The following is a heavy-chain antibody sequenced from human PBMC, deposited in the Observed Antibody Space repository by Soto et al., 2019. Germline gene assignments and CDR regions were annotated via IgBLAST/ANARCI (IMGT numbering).Heavy chain of an antibody. V-gene: IGHV1-18*01. D-gene: IGHD2-2*01. J-gene: IGHJ6*02. Sequence: QVQLVQSGAEVKKPGASVKVSCKASGYTFTSYGISWVRQAPGQGLEWMGWISAYNGNTNYAQKLPGRATMTTDASTSTAYMELRSMRSDDTAVYYCAREGYCISTRCRHYDYYGMDVWGQGTTVTVSS. CDR3: AREGYCISTRCRHYDYYGMDV. CDR2: ISAYNGNT. CDR1: GYTFTSYG.